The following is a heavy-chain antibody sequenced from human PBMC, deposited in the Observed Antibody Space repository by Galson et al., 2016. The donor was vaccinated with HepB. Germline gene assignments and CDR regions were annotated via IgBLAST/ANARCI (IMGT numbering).Heavy chain of an antibody. V-gene: IGHV1-18*04. D-gene: IGHD1-7*01. J-gene: IGHJ6*03. CDR1: GYTFTSYG. Sequence: SVKVSCKASGYTFTSYGLSWVRQAPGQGLEWMGWISPYSDNTNYAQKFQGRVAMTTDTSTSTAYMELRSLRSDDTAVYYCARGGTVSVGYFYYLDVWGKGTTVTVSS. CDR3: ARGGTVSVGYFYYLDV. CDR2: ISPYSDNT.